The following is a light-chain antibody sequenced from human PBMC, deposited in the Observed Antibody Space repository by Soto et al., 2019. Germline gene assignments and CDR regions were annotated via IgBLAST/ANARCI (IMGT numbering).Light chain of an antibody. Sequence: SVLTQPPSVSGAPGQRVTISCTGSSSNIGTVHRVQWYQQLPGAAPKLLIYDNNDRPLGVPDRFSGSQSGTSASLAITGLQAEDEADYYCQSYDTKLSGVVFGGGTKLTVL. CDR2: DNN. V-gene: IGLV1-40*01. CDR3: QSYDTKLSGVV. J-gene: IGLJ2*01. CDR1: SSNIGTVHR.